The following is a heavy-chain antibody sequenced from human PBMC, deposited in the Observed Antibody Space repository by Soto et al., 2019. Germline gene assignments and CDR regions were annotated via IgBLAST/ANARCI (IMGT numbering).Heavy chain of an antibody. D-gene: IGHD1-20*01. CDR1: GFTFSSYA. V-gene: IGHV3-30-3*01. CDR2: ISYDGSNK. CDR3: ARDNWNDGFDY. Sequence: PGGSLRLSCAASGFTFSSYAMHWVRQAPGKGLEWVAVISYDGSNKYYADSVKGRFTISRDNSKNTLYLQMNSLRAEDTAVYYCARDNWNDGFDYWGQGTLVTVSS. J-gene: IGHJ4*02.